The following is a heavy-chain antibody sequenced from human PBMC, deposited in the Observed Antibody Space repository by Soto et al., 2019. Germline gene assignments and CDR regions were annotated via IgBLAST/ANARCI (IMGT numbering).Heavy chain of an antibody. J-gene: IGHJ4*02. CDR2: IKQDGSEK. D-gene: IGHD6-19*01. CDR3: ASGTYSSGWLMAY. Sequence: EVQLVESGGGLVKPGGSLSLSCAASGFTFSSYWMSWVRQAPGKGLEWVANIKQDGSEKYYVDSVKGRFTISRDNAKDSLYLQINSLRAEDTAVYYCASGTYSSGWLMAYWGQGTLVT. CDR1: GFTFSSYW. V-gene: IGHV3-7*01.